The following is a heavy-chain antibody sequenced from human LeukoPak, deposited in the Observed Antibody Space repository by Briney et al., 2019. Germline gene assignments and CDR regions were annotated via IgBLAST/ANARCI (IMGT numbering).Heavy chain of an antibody. CDR2: IYYSGST. D-gene: IGHD6-19*01. J-gene: IGHJ4*02. V-gene: IGHV4-39*01. CDR3: ARAIAVGYFDY. Sequence: PSETLSLTCTVSGGSISSSSYYWGWIRQPPGKGLEWIGSIYYSGSTYYNPSLKSRVTISVDTSKNQFSLKLSSVTAADTAVYYCARAIAVGYFDYWGQGTLVTVSS. CDR1: GGSISSSSYY.